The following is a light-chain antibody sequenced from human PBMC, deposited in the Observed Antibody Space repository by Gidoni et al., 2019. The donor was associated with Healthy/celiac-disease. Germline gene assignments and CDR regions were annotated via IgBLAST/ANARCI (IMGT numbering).Light chain of an antibody. CDR3: QQYGSSPQT. CDR2: GAS. CDR1: QSVSSSY. V-gene: IGKV3-20*01. J-gene: IGKJ1*01. Sequence: EIVLTQSPGTLSLSPGERATLSCRASQSVSSSYLAWYQQNPGQAPRLLIYGASSRATGIPDRFSGSGSGTDFTLTISRLEPEDFAVYYCQQYGSSPQTFGQXTKVEIK.